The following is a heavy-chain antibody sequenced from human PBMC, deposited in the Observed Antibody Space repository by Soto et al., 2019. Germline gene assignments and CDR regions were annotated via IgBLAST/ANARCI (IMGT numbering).Heavy chain of an antibody. CDR1: GYTFTSYA. CDR2: INAGNGNT. J-gene: IGHJ4*02. Sequence: GAPVKVSCKASGYTFTSYAMHWVRQAPGQRLEWMGWINAGNGNTKYSQKFQGRVTITRDTSASTAYMELSSLRSEDTAVSYCARRIVVVTAIDYWGQGTLVTVSS. V-gene: IGHV1-3*01. D-gene: IGHD2-21*02. CDR3: ARRIVVVTAIDY.